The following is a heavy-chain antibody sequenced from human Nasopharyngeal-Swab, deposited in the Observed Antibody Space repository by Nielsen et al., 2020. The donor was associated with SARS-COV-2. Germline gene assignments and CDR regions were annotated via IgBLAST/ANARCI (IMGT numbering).Heavy chain of an antibody. CDR2: ISSSSSYI. CDR3: ASGGDYYYYGMDV. CDR1: GFTFSSYS. D-gene: IGHD6-25*01. J-gene: IGHJ6*02. Sequence: GESLKISCAASGFTFSSYSMNWVRQAPGKGLEWVSSISSSSSYIYYADSVKGRFTISRDNAKNSLYLQMNSLRAEDTAVYYCASGGDYYYYGMDVWGQGTTVTVSS. V-gene: IGHV3-21*04.